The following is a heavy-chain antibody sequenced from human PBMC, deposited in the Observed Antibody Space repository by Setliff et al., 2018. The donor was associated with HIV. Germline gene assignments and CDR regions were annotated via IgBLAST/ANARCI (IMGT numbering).Heavy chain of an antibody. J-gene: IGHJ6*03. CDR2: INHSGST. V-gene: IGHV4-34*01. CDR3: NIYYYYYMDV. Sequence: PSETLSLTCAVYGGSFSSYYWSWIRQPPGKGLEWIGEINHSGSTNYKPSLKSRVTISVDTSKNQFSLKLSSVTAADTAVYYCNIYYYYYMDVWGKGTTVTVSS. CDR1: GGSFSSYY.